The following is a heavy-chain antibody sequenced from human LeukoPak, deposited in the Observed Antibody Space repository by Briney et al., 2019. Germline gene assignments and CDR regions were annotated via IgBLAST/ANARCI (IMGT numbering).Heavy chain of an antibody. J-gene: IGHJ4*02. CDR2: ISGSGAST. D-gene: IGHD1-26*01. CDR3: AKDVGRWESLHFFDY. CDR1: GFTLSTNA. Sequence: GGSLRLSWLTSGFTLSTNAMSWVRQAPGKGLEWMSGISGSGASTYYADSVKGRFTIARYDSRNTLYLQMNSLRGDDTAVYYCAKDVGRWESLHFFDYWGQGTQVTVSS. V-gene: IGHV3-23*01.